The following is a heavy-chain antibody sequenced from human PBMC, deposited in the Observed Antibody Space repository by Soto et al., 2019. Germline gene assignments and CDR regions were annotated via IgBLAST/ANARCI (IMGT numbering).Heavy chain of an antibody. V-gene: IGHV4-34*01. CDR1: GGSFSGYY. J-gene: IGHJ4*02. CDR2: INHRGST. D-gene: IGHD3-10*01. CDR3: ARDRSLMVRGVIARIFDY. Sequence: QVQLQQWGAGLLKPSETLSLTCAVYGGSFSGYYWSWIRQPPGKRLECLGEINHRGSTNYNPSLKSRVTIAVDTCKHQFSLKLCYVPAADTVLYYCARDRSLMVRGVIARIFDYWGQGTLVTVST.